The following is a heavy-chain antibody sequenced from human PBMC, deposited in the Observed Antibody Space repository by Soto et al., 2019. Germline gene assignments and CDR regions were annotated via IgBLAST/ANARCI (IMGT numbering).Heavy chain of an antibody. CDR2: IIPIFGTA. CDR3: ARVSEWLFPPPPPDYYYYYGMDV. Sequence: SVKVSCKASGGTFSSYAISWVRQAPGQGLEWMGGIIPIFGTANYAQKFQGRVTITADESTSTAYMELSSLRSEDTAVYYCARVSEWLFPPPPPDYYYYYGMDVWGQGTTVTVSS. V-gene: IGHV1-69*13. CDR1: GGTFSSYA. D-gene: IGHD3-3*01. J-gene: IGHJ6*02.